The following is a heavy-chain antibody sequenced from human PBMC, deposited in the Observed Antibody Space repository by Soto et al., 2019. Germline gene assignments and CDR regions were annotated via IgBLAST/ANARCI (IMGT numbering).Heavy chain of an antibody. CDR3: ASDSGRNWFDP. V-gene: IGHV3-23*01. Sequence: EVQLLESGGGLVQPGESLRLSCAASGFTFSSYAMSWVRQAPGKGLEWVSTISGSGDNTFYADSVKGRVTISRDNSKNTLDVQMNSLRAEDTAIYYCASDSGRNWFDPWGQGTLVTVSS. CDR1: GFTFSSYA. J-gene: IGHJ5*02. CDR2: ISGSGDNT.